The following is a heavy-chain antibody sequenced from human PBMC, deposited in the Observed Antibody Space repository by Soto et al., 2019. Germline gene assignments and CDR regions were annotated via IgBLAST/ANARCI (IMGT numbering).Heavy chain of an antibody. CDR3: ARGLAGTTHFDY. CDR1: GFTFSSYA. J-gene: IGHJ4*02. V-gene: IGHV3-30-3*01. CDR2: ISYDGSNK. D-gene: IGHD1-1*01. Sequence: PGGSLRLSCAASGFTFSSYAMHWVRQAPGKGLEWVAVISYDGSNKYYADSVKGRFTISRDNSKNTLYLQMNSLRAEDTAVYYCARGLAGTTHFDYWGQGTLVTVSS.